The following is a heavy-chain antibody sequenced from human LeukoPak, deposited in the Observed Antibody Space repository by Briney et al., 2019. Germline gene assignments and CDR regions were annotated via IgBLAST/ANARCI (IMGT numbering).Heavy chain of an antibody. J-gene: IGHJ5*02. D-gene: IGHD2-2*01. Sequence: SETLSLTCTVSGGSISTYYWSWMREPPGKGLEWMGYIYPTGSTSYNPSLKSRVTISVDTSKNQLSLKLSSVTAADTAVYYCASGYCSSTSCYLGWFDPWGQGTLVTVSS. CDR2: IYPTGST. CDR3: ASGYCSSTSCYLGWFDP. V-gene: IGHV4-4*09. CDR1: GGSISTYY.